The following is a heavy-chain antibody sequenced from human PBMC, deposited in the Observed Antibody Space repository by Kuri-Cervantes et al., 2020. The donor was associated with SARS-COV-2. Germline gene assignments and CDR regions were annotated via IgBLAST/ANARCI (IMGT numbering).Heavy chain of an antibody. CDR3: ARGYSSGPRPYDAFDI. V-gene: IGHV1-69*13. CDR1: GGTLSSYA. D-gene: IGHD6-19*01. J-gene: IGHJ3*02. CDR2: IIPIFGTA. Sequence: LVKVSCXASGGTLSSYAISWVRQAPGQGLEWMGGIIPIFGTANYAQKFQGRVTITADESTXTAYMELSSRRSEDTAVYXCARGYSSGPRPYDAFDIWGQGTMVTVSS.